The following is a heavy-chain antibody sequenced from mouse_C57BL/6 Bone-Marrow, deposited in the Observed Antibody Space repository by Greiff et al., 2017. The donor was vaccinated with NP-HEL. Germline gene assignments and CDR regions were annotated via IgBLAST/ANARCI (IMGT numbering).Heavy chain of an antibody. Sequence: EVKVVESGGGLVQSGRSLRLSCATSGFTFSDFYMEWVRQAPGKGLEWIAASRNKANDYTTEYSASVKGRFIVARDTSQSILYLQMNALRAEDTAIYYCARASYYDYDEGYAMDDWGQGTSVTVAS. CDR2: SRNKANDYTT. CDR3: ARASYYDYDEGYAMDD. D-gene: IGHD2-4*01. CDR1: GFTFSDFY. V-gene: IGHV7-1*01. J-gene: IGHJ4*01.